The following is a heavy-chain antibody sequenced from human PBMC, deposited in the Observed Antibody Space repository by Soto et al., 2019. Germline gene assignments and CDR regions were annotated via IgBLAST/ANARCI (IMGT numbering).Heavy chain of an antibody. V-gene: IGHV1-3*01. J-gene: IGHJ1*01. CDR3: ASTYYYGSGIRLEYFQH. CDR2: INAGNGNT. D-gene: IGHD3-10*01. CDR1: GYTFTSYA. Sequence: APVKVSCKASGYTFTSYAMHWVRQAPGQRLEWMGWINAGNGNTKYSQKFQGRVTITRDTSASTAYMELSSLRSEDTAVYYCASTYYYGSGIRLEYFQHWGQGTLVTVSS.